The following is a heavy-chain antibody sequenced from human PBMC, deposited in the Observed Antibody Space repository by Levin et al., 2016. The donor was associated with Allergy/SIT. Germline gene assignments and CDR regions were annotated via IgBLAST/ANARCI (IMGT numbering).Heavy chain of an antibody. Sequence: GESLKISCAASGFTFSSYGMHWVRQAPGKGLEWVALISHDGRNEYYADSVKGRFTISRDNSKTTQHLQMSSLRTEDTAVYYCAKGEGSGPLDYWGQGTLVAVSS. J-gene: IGHJ4*02. CDR1: GFTFSSYG. V-gene: IGHV3-30*18. CDR3: AKGEGSGPLDY. CDR2: ISHDGRNE. D-gene: IGHD1-26*01.